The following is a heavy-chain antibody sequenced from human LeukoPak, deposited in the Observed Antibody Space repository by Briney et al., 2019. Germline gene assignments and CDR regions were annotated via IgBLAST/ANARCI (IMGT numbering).Heavy chain of an antibody. CDR2: INSDGCST. Sequence: GGSLRLSCAASGFTFSSYWMHWVRQAPGKGLVWVSRINSDGCSTSYADSVKGRFTISRDNAKNTLYLQMNSLRAEDTAVYYCAKDLGYCGVGSCTTIDYWGQGTLVTVSS. D-gene: IGHD2-15*01. CDR3: AKDLGYCGVGSCTTIDY. J-gene: IGHJ4*02. V-gene: IGHV3-74*01. CDR1: GFTFSSYW.